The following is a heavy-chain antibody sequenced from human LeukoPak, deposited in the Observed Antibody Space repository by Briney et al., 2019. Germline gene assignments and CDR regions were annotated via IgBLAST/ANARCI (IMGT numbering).Heavy chain of an antibody. CDR1: GFTFSTYW. Sequence: SGGSLRLSCAASGFTFSTYWMGWVRQTPGKGLEWVANINQDESEKKYVDSVKGRFTISRDNARNSLSLQMNSLRAEDTAVYYCARPSLNSGSYFDYWGQGTLVTVSS. D-gene: IGHD1-26*01. J-gene: IGHJ4*02. V-gene: IGHV3-7*01. CDR3: ARPSLNSGSYFDY. CDR2: INQDESEK.